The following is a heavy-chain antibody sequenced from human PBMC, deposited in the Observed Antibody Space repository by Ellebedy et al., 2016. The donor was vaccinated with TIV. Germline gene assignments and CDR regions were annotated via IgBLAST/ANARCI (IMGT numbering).Heavy chain of an antibody. CDR3: ARDSFLEPYYYGMDV. CDR1: GFTFSSYG. Sequence: GGSLRLSCAASGFTFSSYGMHWVRQAPGKGLEWVALISYDGSNKYYADSVKGRFTISRDNSKNTLYLQMNSLRAEDTAVYYCARDSFLEPYYYGMDVWGQGTTVTVSS. J-gene: IGHJ6*02. V-gene: IGHV3-30*03. CDR2: ISYDGSNK. D-gene: IGHD1-1*01.